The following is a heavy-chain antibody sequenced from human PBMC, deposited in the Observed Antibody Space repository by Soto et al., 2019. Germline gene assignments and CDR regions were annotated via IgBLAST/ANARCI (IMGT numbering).Heavy chain of an antibody. J-gene: IGHJ3*02. Sequence: PSETLSLTCAIYGASLGGFHWTWLRQAPGKGLEWIGELIHGGSTNYNPSLKSRVSFSLDTSKNQFSLHLMSVTAADTAVYYCARSPLGYDYVRKNWSEVGDSFDIWGRGTMVTVSS. CDR1: GASLGGFH. D-gene: IGHD3-16*01. CDR2: LIHGGST. V-gene: IGHV4-34*12. CDR3: ARSPLGYDYVRKNWSEVGDSFDI.